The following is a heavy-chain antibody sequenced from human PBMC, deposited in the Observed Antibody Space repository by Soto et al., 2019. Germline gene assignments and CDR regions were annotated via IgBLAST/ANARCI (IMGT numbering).Heavy chain of an antibody. D-gene: IGHD3-16*01. V-gene: IGHV1-46*01. CDR3: ARDGRGGALSHYFDY. J-gene: IGHJ4*02. CDR1: GYTFTSYY. CDR2: INPSGGST. Sequence: ASVKVSCKASGYTFTSYYMHWVRQAPGQGLEWMGIINPSGGSTSYAQKFQGRVTMTRDTSTSTVYMELSSLRSEDTAVYYCARDGRGGALSHYFDYGGRGPLVTVS.